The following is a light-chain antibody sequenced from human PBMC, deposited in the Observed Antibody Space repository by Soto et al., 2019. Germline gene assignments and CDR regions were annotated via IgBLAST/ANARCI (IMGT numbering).Light chain of an antibody. CDR1: QSVSSN. CDR2: GAS. V-gene: IGKV3-15*01. CDR3: QQYKNWPHT. J-gene: IGKJ1*01. Sequence: VMTQSPDTLSVSPGERATLSCRASQSVSSNLAWYQQRPGQGPRLLIYGASTRATGIPARFSGSGSGTEFTLTISSLQSEDFAVYYCQQYKNWPHTFGQGTKADIK.